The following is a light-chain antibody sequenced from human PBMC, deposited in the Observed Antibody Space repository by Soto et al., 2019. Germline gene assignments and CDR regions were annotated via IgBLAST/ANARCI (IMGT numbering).Light chain of an antibody. Sequence: DIVMTQSPDSLAVSLGERATINCKSSQSVLYSSNNKNYLAWYQQKPGQPPKLLIYWASTRESGVPDRFSGSGSVTDFTLTISSLQAEDVAVDYCQQYYSTPRTFGQGTKVEIK. J-gene: IGKJ1*01. CDR1: QSVLYSSNNKNY. CDR3: QQYYSTPRT. CDR2: WAS. V-gene: IGKV4-1*01.